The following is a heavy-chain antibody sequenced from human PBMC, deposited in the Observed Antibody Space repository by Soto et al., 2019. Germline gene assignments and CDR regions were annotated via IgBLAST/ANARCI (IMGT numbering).Heavy chain of an antibody. CDR1: GFTFSSYG. V-gene: IGHV3-33*01. CDR3: ARMVRVGPIDY. CDR2: IWYDGSNK. D-gene: IGHD3-10*01. J-gene: IGHJ4*02. Sequence: GGSLRLSCAASGFTFSSYGMHWVRQAPGKGLEWVAVIWYDGSNKYYADSVKGRFTISRDNSKNTLYLQMNSLRAEDTAVYYCARMVRVGPIDYWGQGTLVTVSS.